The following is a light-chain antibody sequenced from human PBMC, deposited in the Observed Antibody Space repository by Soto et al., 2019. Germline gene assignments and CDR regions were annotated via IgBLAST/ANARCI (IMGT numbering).Light chain of an antibody. CDR2: GAS. V-gene: IGKV3-20*01. CDR3: HQYGHSPYT. CDR1: QAVSPNY. J-gene: IGKJ2*01. Sequence: IVLTQSPGTLSLSPGERATLSCRASQAVSPNYLAWYQQKPGQAPRLLIFGASSRATGIPDRFSGSGSGTDFTLTISKLEPEDFAVFFCHQYGHSPYTFGQGTKLEIK.